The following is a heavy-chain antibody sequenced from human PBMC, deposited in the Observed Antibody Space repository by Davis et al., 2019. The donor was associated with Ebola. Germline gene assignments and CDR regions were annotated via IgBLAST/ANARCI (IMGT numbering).Heavy chain of an antibody. CDR3: ASLSSGNWFDP. V-gene: IGHV3-30-3*01. Sequence: PGGSLRLSCAASGFTFSSYAMHWVRQAPGKGLEWVAVISYDGSNKYYADSVKGRFTISRDNSKNTLYLQMNSLRSEDTAVYYCASLSSGNWFDPWGQGTLVTVSS. CDR2: ISYDGSNK. CDR1: GFTFSSYA. J-gene: IGHJ5*02. D-gene: IGHD6-19*01.